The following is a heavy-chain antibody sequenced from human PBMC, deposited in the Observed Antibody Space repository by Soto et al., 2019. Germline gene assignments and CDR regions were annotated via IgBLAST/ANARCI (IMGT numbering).Heavy chain of an antibody. CDR2: IDPSDSYT. D-gene: IGHD2-2*02. CDR1: GYSFTSYW. CDR3: ARNDRDCSSTSCYNDYYGMDV. J-gene: IGHJ6*02. V-gene: IGHV5-10-1*01. Sequence: GESLKISCKGSGYSFTSYWISWVRQMPGKGLEWMGRIDPSDSYTNYSPSFQGHVTISADKSISTAYLQWSSLKASDTAMYYCARNDRDCSSTSCYNDYYGMDVWGQGTTVTVSS.